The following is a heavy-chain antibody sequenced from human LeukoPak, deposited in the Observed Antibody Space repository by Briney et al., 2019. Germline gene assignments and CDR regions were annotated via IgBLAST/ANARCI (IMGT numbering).Heavy chain of an antibody. V-gene: IGHV1-2*02. CDR3: ARDVGHSGYET. J-gene: IGHJ5*02. CDR2: INPNSGGT. CDR1: GYTFTIYY. Sequence: GASVKVSCKASGYTFTIYYIHWVRQAPGQGREWMGWINPNSGGTNYAQKFQGRVTMTRDTSISTAYMELSRLRSDDTAVYYCARDVGHSGYETWGQGTLVTVSS. D-gene: IGHD5-12*01.